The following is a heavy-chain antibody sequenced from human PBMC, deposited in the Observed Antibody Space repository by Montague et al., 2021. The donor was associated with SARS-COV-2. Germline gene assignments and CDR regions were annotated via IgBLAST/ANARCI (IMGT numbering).Heavy chain of an antibody. CDR3: ARAVVVVVAATQYYYYYYGMDV. D-gene: IGHD2-15*01. V-gene: IGHV1-18*01. CDR1: GYTFTSYG. CDR2: ISAYSGNT. J-gene: IGHJ6*02. Sequence: SVKVSCKASGYTFTSYGISWVRQAPGQGLEWMGWISAYSGNTNYAQKLQGRVTMTTDTSTSTAYMELRSLRSDDTAVYYCARAVVVVVAATQYYYYYYGMDVWGQGTTVTVSS.